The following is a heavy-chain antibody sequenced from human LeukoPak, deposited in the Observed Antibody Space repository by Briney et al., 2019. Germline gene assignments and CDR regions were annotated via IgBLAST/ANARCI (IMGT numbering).Heavy chain of an antibody. D-gene: IGHD3-3*01. J-gene: IGHJ4*02. V-gene: IGHV3-23*01. CDR1: GFTFSSYA. CDR2: ISGSGGST. CDR3: ARVRGYYPYYFDY. Sequence: GGSLRLSCAASGFTFSSYAMRWVRQAPGKVLEWVSAISGSGGSTYYADSVKGRFTISRDNAKNSLYLQMLSLRAEDSAVYYCARVRGYYPYYFDYWGQGTLVTVSS.